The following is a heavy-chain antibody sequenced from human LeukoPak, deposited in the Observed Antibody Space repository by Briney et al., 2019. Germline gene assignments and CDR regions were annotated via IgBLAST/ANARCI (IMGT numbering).Heavy chain of an antibody. CDR1: GSTFNDYA. CDR3: GKDLKPGGMDV. J-gene: IGHJ6*02. Sequence: PGRSLRLSCAASGSTFNDYAMHWVRQAPGKGLEWVSGIYWDGGGVGYADSVKGRFTISRDKAKNSLYLQMNSLRPEDTALYYCGKDLKPGGMDVWGQGTTVTVSS. V-gene: IGHV3-9*01. CDR2: IYWDGGGV.